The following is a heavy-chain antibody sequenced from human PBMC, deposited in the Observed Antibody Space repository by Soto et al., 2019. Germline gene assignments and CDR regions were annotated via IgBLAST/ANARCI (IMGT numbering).Heavy chain of an antibody. V-gene: IGHV1-69*13. J-gene: IGHJ4*02. CDR2: IIPIFGTA. CDR1: GGTFSSYA. CDR3: ARCPTQYSGSYYFYY. Sequence: SVKVSCKASGGTFSSYAISWVRQAPGQGLEWMGGIIPIFGTANYAQKFQGRVTITADESTSTAYMELSSLRSEDTAVYYCARCPTQYSGSYYFYYWGQGTLVTVSS. D-gene: IGHD1-26*01.